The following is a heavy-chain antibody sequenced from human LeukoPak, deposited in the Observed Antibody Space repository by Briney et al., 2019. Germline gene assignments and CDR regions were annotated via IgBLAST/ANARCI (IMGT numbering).Heavy chain of an antibody. Sequence: GGSLRLSCAASGFTVSSNYMSWVRQAPGKGLEWVSVIYSGGSTYYADSVKGRFTISRDNSKNTLYLQMNSLRAEDTAVYYCAKDLGSLLWFGEPYYYYYGMDVWGQGTTVTVSS. V-gene: IGHV3-53*01. CDR2: IYSGGST. J-gene: IGHJ6*02. CDR1: GFTVSSNY. D-gene: IGHD3-10*01. CDR3: AKDLGSLLWFGEPYYYYYGMDV.